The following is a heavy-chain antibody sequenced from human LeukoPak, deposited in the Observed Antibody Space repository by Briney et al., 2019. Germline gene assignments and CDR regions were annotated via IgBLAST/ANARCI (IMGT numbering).Heavy chain of an antibody. Sequence: PSETLSLTCTVSGGSISSYYWSWIRQPPGKGLEWIGYICYSGSTNYNPSLKSRVTISVDTSKTQFSLKLNSVTAADTAVYYCARANEYFDFWGQGTLVTVSS. CDR2: ICYSGST. D-gene: IGHD2-8*01. V-gene: IGHV4-59*01. J-gene: IGHJ4*02. CDR1: GGSISSYY. CDR3: ARANEYFDF.